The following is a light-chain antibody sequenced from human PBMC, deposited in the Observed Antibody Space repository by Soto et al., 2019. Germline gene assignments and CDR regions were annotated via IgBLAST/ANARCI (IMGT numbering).Light chain of an antibody. V-gene: IGKV3-20*01. CDR1: QRVSSHS. Sequence: EIVLTQSPGTLSLSPGERANLSCRAMQRVSSHSLAWYQQKPGQAPRTLIYGASSRATGIPDRFSASGSGTDFSLTISILEPEDFAMYYCHHCSRSSWTFGQGTKVEVK. J-gene: IGKJ1*01. CDR2: GAS. CDR3: HHCSRSSWT.